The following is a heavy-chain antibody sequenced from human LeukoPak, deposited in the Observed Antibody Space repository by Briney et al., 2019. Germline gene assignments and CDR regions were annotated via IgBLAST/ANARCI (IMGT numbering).Heavy chain of an antibody. CDR2: AYYSGSI. CDR1: AGSISSNSYY. CDR3: ARASDYWSLRNWFDP. J-gene: IGHJ5*02. Sequence: SETLSLTCTVAAGSISSNSYYWVWIRQPPGKGLEWIGSAYYSGSIYHNPSLKSRVTISVDTSKNQFPLKLNSVTAADTAVYYCARASDYWSLRNWFDPWGQGTLVTVSS. V-gene: IGHV4-39*06. D-gene: IGHD3-3*01.